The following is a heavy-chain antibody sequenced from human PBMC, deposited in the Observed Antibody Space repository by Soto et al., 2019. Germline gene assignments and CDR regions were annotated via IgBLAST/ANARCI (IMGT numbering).Heavy chain of an antibody. Sequence: PSETLSLTCTVSGGSINSGGYYWNWIRQPPGTGLEWIGEINHSGSTNYNPSLKSRVTISVDTSKNQFSLKLTSVTAADTAVYYCARDKITGLFDYWGQGTLVTVS. CDR3: ARDKITGLFDY. CDR1: GGSINSGGYY. CDR2: INHSGST. V-gene: IGHV4-39*07. D-gene: IGHD2-8*02. J-gene: IGHJ4*02.